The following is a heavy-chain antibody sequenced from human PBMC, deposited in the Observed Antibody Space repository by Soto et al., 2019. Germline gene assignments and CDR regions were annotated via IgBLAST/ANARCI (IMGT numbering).Heavy chain of an antibody. CDR1: GFSLTSPAVG. CDR2: VYWDGDE. J-gene: IGHJ4*02. CDR3: AHGSGWLFDY. D-gene: IGHD6-19*01. V-gene: IGHV2-5*02. Sequence: QITLKESGPPLVKPTQTLTLTCTFSGFSLTSPAVGVGWIRQPPGKAPEWLALVYWDGDEEYSPSLRNRLTLTKDTSKHQVVLTMTNMDPVDTATYYCAHGSGWLFDYWGQGTLVTVSS.